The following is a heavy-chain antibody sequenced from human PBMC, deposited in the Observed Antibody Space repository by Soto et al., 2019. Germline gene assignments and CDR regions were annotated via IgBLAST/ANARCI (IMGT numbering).Heavy chain of an antibody. CDR2: INPNSGGT. J-gene: IGHJ6*02. Sequence: ASVKVSCKASGYTFTGYYMHWVRQAPGQRLDRMGWINPNSGGTNYAQKFQGWVTMTRDTSISTAYMELSRLRSDDTAVYYCARLWGYGMDVWGQGTTVTVSS. CDR3: ARLWGYGMDV. D-gene: IGHD3-10*01. V-gene: IGHV1-2*04. CDR1: GYTFTGYY.